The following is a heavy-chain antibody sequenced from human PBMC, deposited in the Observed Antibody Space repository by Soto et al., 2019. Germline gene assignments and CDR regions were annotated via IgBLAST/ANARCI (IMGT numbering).Heavy chain of an antibody. CDR3: AKPLGIWGPPGGVYFDY. CDR2: ISGSGGST. Sequence: GGSLRLSCAASGFTFSSYAMSWVRQAPGKGLEWVSAISGSGGSTYYADSVKGRFTISRDNSKNTLYLQMNSLRAEDTAVYYCAKPLGIWGPPGGVYFDYWGQGTLVTVSS. J-gene: IGHJ4*02. V-gene: IGHV3-23*01. CDR1: GFTFSSYA. D-gene: IGHD3-16*01.